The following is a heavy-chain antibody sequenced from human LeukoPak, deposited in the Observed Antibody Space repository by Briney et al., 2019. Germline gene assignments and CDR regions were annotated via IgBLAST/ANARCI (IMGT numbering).Heavy chain of an antibody. CDR2: IYPGDSDT. V-gene: IGHV5-51*01. CDR3: ARHGVAAAGTSWFDP. D-gene: IGHD6-13*01. CDR1: GYTFTSYW. Sequence: GESLKISCKGSGYTFTSYWIGWVRQMPGQGLGWMGLIYPGDSDTRYSTSFQGQITISADKSISTAYLQWSSLKASDTAMYYCARHGVAAAGTSWFDPWGQGTLVTVSS. J-gene: IGHJ5*02.